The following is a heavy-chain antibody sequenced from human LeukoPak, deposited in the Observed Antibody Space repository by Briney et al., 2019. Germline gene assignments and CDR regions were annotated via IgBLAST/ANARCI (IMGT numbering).Heavy chain of an antibody. CDR1: VGSFGAHY. CDR3: VREASGSPDYFDS. V-gene: IGHV4-34*01. D-gene: IGHD1-26*01. J-gene: IGHJ4*02. Sequence: SETLSLTCAVYVGSFGAHYWSWVRQSPGKGLEWIGEISHRGSTNYNPSLKSRVSISVDTSKNQFSLKMNSVTAADTAVYYCVREASGSPDYFDSWGQGTLVTVSS. CDR2: ISHRGST.